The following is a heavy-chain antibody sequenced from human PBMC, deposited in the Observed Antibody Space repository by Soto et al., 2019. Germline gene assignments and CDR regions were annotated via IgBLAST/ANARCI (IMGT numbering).Heavy chain of an antibody. D-gene: IGHD6-13*01. V-gene: IGHV1-2*02. CDR1: GYTFTGYY. CDR2: INPNSGGT. Sequence: GASVKVSCKASGYTFTGYYMHWVRQAPGQGLEWMGWINPNSGGTNYAQKFQGRVTMTRDTSISTAYMELSRLRSDDTAVYYCATRFGYGSSWSENHNYGMYVWGQGTTVTVSS. CDR3: ATRFGYGSSWSENHNYGMYV. J-gene: IGHJ6*02.